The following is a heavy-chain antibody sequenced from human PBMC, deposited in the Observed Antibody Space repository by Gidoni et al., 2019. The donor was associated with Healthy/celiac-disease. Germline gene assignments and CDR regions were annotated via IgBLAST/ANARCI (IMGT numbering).Heavy chain of an antibody. CDR2: IYYSWST. CDR3: ARAGAAAGTDFDY. J-gene: IGHJ4*02. Sequence: QLQLQESGPGLVKPSETLSLTCTVSGGSISSYYWSWIRQPPGKGLEWIGYIYYSWSTNYNPALKSRFTISVDTYKNQFSLKRSSVTAADTAVYYCARAGAAAGTDFDYWGQGTLVTVSS. CDR1: GGSISSYY. V-gene: IGHV4-59*01. D-gene: IGHD6-13*01.